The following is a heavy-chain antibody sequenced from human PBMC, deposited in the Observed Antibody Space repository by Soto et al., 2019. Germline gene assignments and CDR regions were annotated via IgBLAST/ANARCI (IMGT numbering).Heavy chain of an antibody. CDR3: ARSMEEQDAFEI. V-gene: IGHV3-21*01. CDR1: GFTFSSYS. J-gene: IGHJ3*02. Sequence: GGSLRLSCAASGFTFSSYSMNWVRQAPGKGLEWVSSISSSSSYIYYADSVKGRFTISRDNAKNSLYLQMNSLRAEDTAVYYCARSMEEQDAFEIWGQGTMVTVSS. CDR2: ISSSSSYI. D-gene: IGHD6-6*01.